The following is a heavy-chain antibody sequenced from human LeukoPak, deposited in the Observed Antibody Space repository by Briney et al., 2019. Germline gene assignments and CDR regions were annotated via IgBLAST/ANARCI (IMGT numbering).Heavy chain of an antibody. D-gene: IGHD3-3*01. J-gene: IGHJ5*02. CDR1: GGTFSSYA. CDR3: AREFHYDFWSGYRGIDP. CDR2: IIPILGIA. Sequence: ASVKVSCKASGGTFSSYAISWVRQAPGQGLEWMGRIIPILGIANYAQKFQGRVTITADKSTSTAYTELSSLRSEDTAVYYCAREFHYDFWSGYRGIDPWGQGTLVTVSS. V-gene: IGHV1-69*04.